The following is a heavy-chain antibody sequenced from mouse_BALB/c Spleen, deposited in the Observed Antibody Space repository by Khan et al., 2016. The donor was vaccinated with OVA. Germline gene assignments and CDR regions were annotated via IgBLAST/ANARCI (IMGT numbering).Heavy chain of an antibody. D-gene: IGHD2-4*01. Sequence: QVQLKESGAELVRPGASVKLSCKTSGYIFTSYWIHWVKQRSGQGLEWIARIYPGTGSTYYNEKFKGKATLTADKSSSTASIQLSRLKSEDSAVYFWAGGAMMTTNAMDYWGQGPSFTVS. CDR3: AGGAMMTTNAMDY. CDR1: GYIFTSYW. CDR2: IYPGTGST. J-gene: IGHJ4*01. V-gene: IGHV1-76*01.